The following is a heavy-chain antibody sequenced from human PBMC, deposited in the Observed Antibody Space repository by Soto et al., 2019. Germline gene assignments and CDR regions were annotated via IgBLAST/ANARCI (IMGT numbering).Heavy chain of an antibody. CDR1: GGTFSSYA. D-gene: IGHD3-22*01. Sequence: QVQLVQSGAEVKKPGSSVKVSCKASGGTFSSYAISWVRQAPGQGLEWMGGIIPIFGTANYAQKFQGRVTITADESTSTAYMELSSLRSEDTAVYYCAMINYYDSSGYHEFFDYWGQGTLVTVSS. J-gene: IGHJ4*02. V-gene: IGHV1-69*01. CDR2: IIPIFGTA. CDR3: AMINYYDSSGYHEFFDY.